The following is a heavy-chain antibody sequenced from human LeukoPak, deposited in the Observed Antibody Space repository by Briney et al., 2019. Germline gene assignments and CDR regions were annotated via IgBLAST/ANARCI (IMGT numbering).Heavy chain of an antibody. CDR2: IWYDGSNK. CDR3: ARGVRQTPVLLYYFDY. Sequence: PGGSLRLSCAASGFTFSSYGMHWVRQAPGKGLEWVAVIWYDGSNKYYADSVKGRFTISRDNSKNTLYLQMNSLRAEDTAVYYCARGVRQTPVLLYYFDYWGQGTLVTVSS. V-gene: IGHV3-33*01. D-gene: IGHD2-2*01. J-gene: IGHJ4*02. CDR1: GFTFSSYG.